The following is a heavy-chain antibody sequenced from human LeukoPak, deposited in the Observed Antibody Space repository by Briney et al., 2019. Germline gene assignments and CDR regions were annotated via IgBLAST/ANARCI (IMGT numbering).Heavy chain of an antibody. CDR1: GFPLSSYS. Sequence: GGSLRLSCAASGFPLSSYSINWVRQAPGKGLEWVSYISIDGITVNYADSVKGRFTISRDNAKNSLYLQMNSLRAEDTAVYYCSTAKFDNWGQGPLVPVSS. J-gene: IGHJ4*02. V-gene: IGHV3-48*01. CDR3: STAKFDN. CDR2: ISIDGITV.